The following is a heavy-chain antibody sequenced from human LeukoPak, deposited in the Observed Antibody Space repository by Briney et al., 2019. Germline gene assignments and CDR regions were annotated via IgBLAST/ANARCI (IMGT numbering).Heavy chain of an antibody. CDR1: GGSISSGSYY. CDR2: IYTSGST. Sequence: PSQTLSLTCTVSGGSISSGSYYWSWIRQPAGKGLEWIGRIYTSGSTNYNPSLKSRVTISVDTSKNQFSLKLSSVTAADTAVYYCASEPGTYYYGSGSLNIWGQGTMVTVSS. V-gene: IGHV4-61*02. J-gene: IGHJ3*02. CDR3: ASEPGTYYYGSGSLNI. D-gene: IGHD3-10*01.